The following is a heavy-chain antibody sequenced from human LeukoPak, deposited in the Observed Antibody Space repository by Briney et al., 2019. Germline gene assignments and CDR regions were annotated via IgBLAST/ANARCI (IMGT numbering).Heavy chain of an antibody. J-gene: IGHJ4*02. CDR3: ARDKDSFMVRGVIPFDY. V-gene: IGHV3-30*03. CDR2: ISYDGSNK. Sequence: QSGGSLRLSCAAAGFTFSNFWMSWVRQAPGKGLEWVAVISYDGSNKYYADSVKGRFTISRDNSKNTLYLQMNSLRAEDTAVYYCARDKDSFMVRGVIPFDYWGQGTLVTVSS. D-gene: IGHD3-10*01. CDR1: GFTFSNFW.